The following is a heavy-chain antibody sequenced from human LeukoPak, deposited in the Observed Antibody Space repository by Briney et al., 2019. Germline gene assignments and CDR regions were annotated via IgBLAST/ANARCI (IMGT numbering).Heavy chain of an antibody. CDR1: GGSISSYY. V-gene: IGHV4-59*01. CDR3: ARDAGGSGFLWFDP. Sequence: SETLSPTCTVSGGSISSYYWSWIRQPPGKGLEWIGYIYYSGSTNYNPSLKSRVTISVDTSKNQFSLKLSSVTAADTAVYYCARDAGGSGFLWFDPWGQGTLVTVSS. CDR2: IYYSGST. J-gene: IGHJ5*02. D-gene: IGHD3-10*01.